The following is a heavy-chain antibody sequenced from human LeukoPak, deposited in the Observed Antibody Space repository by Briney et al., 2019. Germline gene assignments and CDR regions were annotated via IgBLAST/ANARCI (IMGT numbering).Heavy chain of an antibody. CDR1: GYTFTSYG. Sequence: ASVKVSCKASGYTFTSYGISWVRQAPGQGLEWMGWISAYNGNTNYAQKLQGRVTMTTDTSTSTAYMELRSLRSDDTAVYYCARDSRRVRGVISRGRWGQGTLVTVSS. CDR3: ARDSRRVRGVISRGR. D-gene: IGHD3-10*01. CDR2: ISAYNGNT. V-gene: IGHV1-18*01. J-gene: IGHJ4*02.